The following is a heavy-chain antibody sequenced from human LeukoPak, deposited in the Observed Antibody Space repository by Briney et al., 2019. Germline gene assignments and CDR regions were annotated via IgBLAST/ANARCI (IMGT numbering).Heavy chain of an antibody. Sequence: KPSETLSLTCTVSGGSISSSSYYWGWIRQPPGKGLEWIGSIYYSGSTYYNPSLKSRVTISVDTSKNQFSLKLSSVTAADTAVYYCARARDRFLQQRRAFDIWGQGTMVTVSS. CDR2: IYYSGST. V-gene: IGHV4-39*07. D-gene: IGHD6-25*01. CDR1: GGSISSSSYY. CDR3: ARARDRFLQQRRAFDI. J-gene: IGHJ3*02.